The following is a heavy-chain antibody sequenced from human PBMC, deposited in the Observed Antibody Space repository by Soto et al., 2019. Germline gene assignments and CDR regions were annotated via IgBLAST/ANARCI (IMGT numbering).Heavy chain of an antibody. D-gene: IGHD3-22*01. CDR1: GYTFTGYY. Sequence: ASVKVSCKASGYTFTGYYMHWVRQAPGQGLEWMGWINPNSGGTNYAQKFQGRVTMTRDTSISTAYMELSRLRSDDTAVYYCARDWGYYYDSRTDLDAFDIWGQGTMVTVSS. J-gene: IGHJ3*02. CDR2: INPNSGGT. V-gene: IGHV1-2*02. CDR3: ARDWGYYYDSRTDLDAFDI.